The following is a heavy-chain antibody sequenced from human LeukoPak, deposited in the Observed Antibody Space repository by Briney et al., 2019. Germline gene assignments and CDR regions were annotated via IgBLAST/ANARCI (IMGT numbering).Heavy chain of an antibody. V-gene: IGHV4-34*01. J-gene: IGHJ6*03. Sequence: SETLSLTCAVHGGSFSGYYWSWIRQPPGKGLEWIGEINHSGSTNYNPSLKSRVTISVDTSKNQFSLKLSSVTAADTAVYYCARVFRVPTNYYYYYMDVWGKGTTVTVSS. CDR3: ARVFRVPTNYYYYYMDV. CDR2: INHSGST. D-gene: IGHD3-10*01. CDR1: GGSFSGYY.